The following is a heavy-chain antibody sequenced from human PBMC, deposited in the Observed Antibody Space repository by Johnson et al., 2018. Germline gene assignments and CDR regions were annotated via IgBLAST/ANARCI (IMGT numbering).Heavy chain of an antibody. CDR3: ARGLTFTSVVGFSFDY. Sequence: VQLVQSGGGFVQPGGSLRLSCEASGFTFGRKSVMWVRQAPGKRLEWISHISSTGGTTLYADSVKGRFTISRDNAKNSLYLQMNSLRDDDTAVYYCARGLTFTSVVGFSFDYWGQGTLGTVSS. D-gene: IGHD2/OR15-2a*01. CDR2: ISSTGGTT. V-gene: IGHV3-48*02. J-gene: IGHJ4*02. CDR1: GFTFGRKS.